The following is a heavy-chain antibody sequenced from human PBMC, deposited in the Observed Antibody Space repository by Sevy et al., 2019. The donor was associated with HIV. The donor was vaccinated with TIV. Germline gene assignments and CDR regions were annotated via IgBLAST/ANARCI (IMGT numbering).Heavy chain of an antibody. CDR1: GFTFSSYA. CDR2: ICGNGGIT. CDR3: VSAGTRYYYFGMDV. D-gene: IGHD6-13*01. Sequence: GGSLRLSCAASGFTFSSYAMNWVRQAPGKGLEWVAAICGNGGITYYADSVKGRFTISRDNSKNTLYLKMNSLRAEDTAVYSCVSAGTRYYYFGMDVWGQGTMVTVSS. V-gene: IGHV3-23*01. J-gene: IGHJ6*02.